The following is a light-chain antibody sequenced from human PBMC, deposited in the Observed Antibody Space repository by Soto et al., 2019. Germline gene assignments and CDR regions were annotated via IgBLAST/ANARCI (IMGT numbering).Light chain of an antibody. J-gene: IGKJ1*01. V-gene: IGKV1-5*01. CDR2: DAS. Sequence: IQMTQSPSPLSASVGDRVTITCRASQSISSWLAWYQQKPGKAPKLLIYDASSLESGVPSRFSGSGSGTELTLTISSLQPDDFATYYCQQYNSYSWTFGQGTKVDIK. CDR1: QSISSW. CDR3: QQYNSYSWT.